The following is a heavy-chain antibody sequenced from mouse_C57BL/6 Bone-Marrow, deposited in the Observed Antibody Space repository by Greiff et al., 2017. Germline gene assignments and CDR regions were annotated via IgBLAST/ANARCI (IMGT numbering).Heavy chain of an antibody. CDR1: GYAFSSYW. Sequence: QVHVKQSGAELVKPGASVKISCKASGYAFSSYWMNWVKQRPGKGLEWIGQIYPGDGDTNYNGKFKGKATLTADKSSSTAYMQLSSLTSEDSAVYFCARNRGTTVVAFDYWGQGTTLTVSS. D-gene: IGHD1-1*01. V-gene: IGHV1-80*01. CDR3: ARNRGTTVVAFDY. CDR2: IYPGDGDT. J-gene: IGHJ2*01.